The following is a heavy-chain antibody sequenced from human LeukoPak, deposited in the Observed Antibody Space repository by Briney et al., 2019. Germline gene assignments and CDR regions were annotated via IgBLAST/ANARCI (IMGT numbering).Heavy chain of an antibody. D-gene: IGHD3-16*01. V-gene: IGHV4-61*05. CDR3: ARVPRLGGYYYYFYMDV. J-gene: IGHJ6*03. CDR2: IYYSGST. Sequence: PSETLSLTCTVSGDSISSNNRYWGWIRQPPGKGLEWIGYIYYSGSTNYNPSLKSRVTISVDTSKNQFSLKLSSVTAADTAVYYCARVPRLGGYYYYFYMDVWGKGTTVTVSS. CDR1: GDSISSNNRY.